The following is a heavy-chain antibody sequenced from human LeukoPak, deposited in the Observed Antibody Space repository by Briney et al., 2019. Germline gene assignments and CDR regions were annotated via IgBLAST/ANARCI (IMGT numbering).Heavy chain of an antibody. V-gene: IGHV1-69-2*01. CDR2: VKPEDGER. D-gene: IGHD4-17*01. J-gene: IGHJ4*02. Sequence: ASVKVSCKASGYTFTDYYMHWVQQAPGKGLEWMGRVKPEDGERIYAEEFQGRVTITADTSTDTAYMELGSLRSEDTALYYCARVYSGYGDRAFDYWGQGTLVTVSS. CDR3: ARVYSGYGDRAFDY. CDR1: GYTFTDYY.